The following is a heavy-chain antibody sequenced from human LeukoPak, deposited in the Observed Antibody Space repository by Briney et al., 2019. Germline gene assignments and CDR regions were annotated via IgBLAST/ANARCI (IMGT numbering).Heavy chain of an antibody. Sequence: PGGSLRLSCAASGFTFSSYSMNWVRQAPGKGLEWVSSISSSSSYIYYADSVKGRFTISRDNAKNSLYLQMNSLRVEDTAVYYCAADCSSTSCQHFFDYWGQGTLVTVSS. CDR2: ISSSSSYI. V-gene: IGHV3-21*01. CDR1: GFTFSSYS. D-gene: IGHD2-2*01. CDR3: AADCSSTSCQHFFDY. J-gene: IGHJ4*02.